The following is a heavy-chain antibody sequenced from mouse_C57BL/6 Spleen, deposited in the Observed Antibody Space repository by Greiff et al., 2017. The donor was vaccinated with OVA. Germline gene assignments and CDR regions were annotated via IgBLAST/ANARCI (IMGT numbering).Heavy chain of an antibody. CDR3: TGDYYGSSYGAY. D-gene: IGHD1-1*01. CDR2: IRLKSDNYAT. CDR1: GFTFSNYW. Sequence: EVKVEESGGGLVQPGGSMKLSCVASGFTFSNYWMNWVRQSPEKGLEWVAQIRLKSDNYATHYAESVQGRFTIARDDSKSSVYLQMNNLRAEDTGIYYCTGDYYGSSYGAYWGQGTLVTVSA. V-gene: IGHV6-3*01. J-gene: IGHJ3*01.